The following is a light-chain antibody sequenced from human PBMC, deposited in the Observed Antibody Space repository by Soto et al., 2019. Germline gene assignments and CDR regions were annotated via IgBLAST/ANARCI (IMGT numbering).Light chain of an antibody. J-gene: IGLJ1*01. Sequence: QSVLTQPASVSGSPGQSITISCTGTSSDVGGYNYVSWYQQHPGKAPKLMIYDVSNRPSGVSNRFSGSKSGNTASLTISGLQAEDEADYYCSSYTSSSTFEVFGTGTKVTV. CDR3: SSYTSSSTFEV. CDR1: SSDVGGYNY. CDR2: DVS. V-gene: IGLV2-14*01.